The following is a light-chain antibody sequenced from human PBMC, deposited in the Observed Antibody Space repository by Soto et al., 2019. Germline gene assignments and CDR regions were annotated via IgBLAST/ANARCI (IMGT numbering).Light chain of an antibody. Sequence: EIVMTQSPATLSVSPGERATLSCRASQSVSSNFAWYQQQPAQAPRLLLYCASTRATGIPAMFSGGGSGTEFTLTIRSLQAEDFAVYYCQQYNNWPRTFGQGTKVEIK. J-gene: IGKJ1*01. CDR3: QQYNNWPRT. CDR1: QSVSSN. V-gene: IGKV3-15*01. CDR2: CAS.